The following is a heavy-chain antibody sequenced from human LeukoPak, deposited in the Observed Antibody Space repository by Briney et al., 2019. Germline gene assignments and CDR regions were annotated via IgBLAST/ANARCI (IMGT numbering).Heavy chain of an antibody. CDR3: ARAPYSRSSDDAFDI. V-gene: IGHV3-48*04. D-gene: IGHD6-13*01. Sequence: PGGSLRLSCAASGFTFSSYSMNWVRQAPGKGLEWVSYISSSSSTIYYADSVKGRFTISRDNAKNSLYLQMNSLRAEDTAVYYCARAPYSRSSDDAFDIWGQGTKVTVSS. CDR1: GFTFSSYS. J-gene: IGHJ3*02. CDR2: ISSSSSTI.